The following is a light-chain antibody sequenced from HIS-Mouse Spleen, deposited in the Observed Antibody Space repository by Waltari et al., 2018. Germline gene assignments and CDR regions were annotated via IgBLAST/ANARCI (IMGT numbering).Light chain of an antibody. CDR3: CSYAGSSTWV. V-gene: IGLV2-23*01. CDR2: EGS. J-gene: IGLJ3*02. Sequence: QSALTQPASVSGSPGQSITIPCTGTSSDAGSYNLVSWYQQHPGKAPKPMIYEGSKRPSGVSNRFSGSKSGNTASLTISGLQAEDEADYYCCSYAGSSTWVFGGGTKLTVL. CDR1: SSDAGSYNL.